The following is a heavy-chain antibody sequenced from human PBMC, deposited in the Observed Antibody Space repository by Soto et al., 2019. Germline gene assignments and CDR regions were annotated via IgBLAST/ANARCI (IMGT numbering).Heavy chain of an antibody. V-gene: IGHV1-69*01. J-gene: IGHJ6*02. Sequence: QVQPVQSGAEVKKPGSSVKVSCKASGGTFSSYAISWVRQSPGQGLEWMGGIILIFGTANYAQKFKGRVTITADESTSKASVELSSLRSEETAVYYCASSPFPAYSSSWYSDGYYYGMDVWGQGTTVTVSS. CDR2: IILIFGTA. CDR3: ASSPFPAYSSSWYSDGYYYGMDV. D-gene: IGHD6-13*01. CDR1: GGTFSSYA.